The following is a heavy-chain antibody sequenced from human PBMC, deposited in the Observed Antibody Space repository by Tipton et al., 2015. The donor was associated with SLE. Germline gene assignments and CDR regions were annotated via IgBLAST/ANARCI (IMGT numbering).Heavy chain of an antibody. CDR1: GGSISSSSYY. CDR3: ARQGVVVIATPDAFDI. D-gene: IGHD2-21*01. CDR2: IYYSWCT. V-gene: IGHV4-39*07. Sequence: TLSLTCTVSGGSISSSSYYWGWFRQPPGKGLEWIGSIYYSWCTYYNPSLQSRVTISVDTSKNQFSLKLSSVTAADTAVYYCARQGVVVIATPDAFDIWGQGTMVSVSS. J-gene: IGHJ3*02.